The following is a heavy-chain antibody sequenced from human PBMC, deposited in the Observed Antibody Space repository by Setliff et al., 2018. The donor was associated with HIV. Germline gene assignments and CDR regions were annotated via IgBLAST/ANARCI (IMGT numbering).Heavy chain of an antibody. J-gene: IGHJ5*01. CDR3: ARGGNSRAAWFDS. V-gene: IGHV4-31*02. CDR1: GGSVTSGGHY. D-gene: IGHD5-12*01. CDR2: IHYTGSN. Sequence: TLSLTCTVSGGSVTSGGHYWSWIRQQPGKAPEWIGYIHYTGSNFYNPSLTDRLTISVDTSKNQFSLKLSYVTAADTAVYYCARGGNSRAAWFDSWGQGTLVTVS.